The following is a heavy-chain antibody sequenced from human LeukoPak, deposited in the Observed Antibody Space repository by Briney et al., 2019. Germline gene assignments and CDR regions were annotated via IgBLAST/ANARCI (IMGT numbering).Heavy chain of an antibody. V-gene: IGHV5-51*01. J-gene: IGHJ4*02. D-gene: IGHD5-18*01. CDR2: INPGDSDT. Sequence: GESLKISCKGSGYSFSSYWIAWVRQMPGKGLEWMGIINPGDSDTRYSPSSQGQVTISADKSISTAYLQWSSLKASDTAMYYCARRRTDTEDFDYWGQGTLVTVSS. CDR1: GYSFSSYW. CDR3: ARRRTDTEDFDY.